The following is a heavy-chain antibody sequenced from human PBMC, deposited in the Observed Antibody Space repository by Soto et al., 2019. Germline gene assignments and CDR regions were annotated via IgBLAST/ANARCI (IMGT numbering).Heavy chain of an antibody. Sequence: SETLSLTCAVYGGSFSGYYWSWIRQSPGKGLEWIGEINHSGSTNYNPSLRSRVTISVDTSKNQFSLKLSSVTAADTAVYYCARGPTTTRYYYYYYGMDVWGQGTTVTVSS. V-gene: IGHV4-34*01. CDR2: INHSGST. CDR3: ARGPTTTRYYYYYYGMDV. CDR1: GGSFSGYY. D-gene: IGHD1-1*01. J-gene: IGHJ6*02.